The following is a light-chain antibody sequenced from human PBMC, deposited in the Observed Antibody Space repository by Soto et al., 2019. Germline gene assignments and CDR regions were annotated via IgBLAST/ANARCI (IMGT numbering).Light chain of an antibody. CDR1: SSDVGGYNY. V-gene: IGLV2-14*01. Sequence: QSVLTQPASVSGSPGQSITISCTGTSSDVGGYNYVSWYQQHPGKVPKLMIYEVSNRPSGVVNRFSGSKSGNTASLTISGRQAEDEADYYCSSFTSSSTQVFGTGTKLTVL. J-gene: IGLJ1*01. CDR3: SSFTSSSTQV. CDR2: EVS.